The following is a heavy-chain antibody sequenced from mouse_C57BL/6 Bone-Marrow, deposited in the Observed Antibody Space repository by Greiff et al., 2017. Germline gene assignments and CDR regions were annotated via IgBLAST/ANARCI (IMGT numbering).Heavy chain of an antibody. CDR2: INPYNGGT. CDR1: GYTFTDYY. Sequence: EVKLQESGPVLVKPGASVKMSCKASGYTFTDYYMNWVKQSHGKSLEWIGVINPYNGGTSYNQKFKGKATLTVDKSSSTAYMELNSLTSEDSAVYYCARKVVGYCDYWGQGTTLTVSS. V-gene: IGHV1-19*01. CDR3: ARKVVGYCDY. J-gene: IGHJ2*01. D-gene: IGHD1-1*01.